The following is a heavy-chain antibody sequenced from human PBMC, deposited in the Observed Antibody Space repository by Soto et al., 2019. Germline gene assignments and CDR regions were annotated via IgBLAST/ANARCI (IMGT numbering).Heavy chain of an antibody. CDR2: ISSSSSTI. CDR3: ARAHRTMRYYYYYMDV. Sequence: GGSLRLSCAASGFTFSSYSMNWVRQAPGKGLEWVSYISSSSSTIYYADSVKGRFTISRDNAKNSLYLQMNSLRAEDTAVYYCARAHRTMRYYYYYMDVWGKGNTVPVSS. CDR1: GFTFSSYS. D-gene: IGHD2-2*01. J-gene: IGHJ6*03. V-gene: IGHV3-48*01.